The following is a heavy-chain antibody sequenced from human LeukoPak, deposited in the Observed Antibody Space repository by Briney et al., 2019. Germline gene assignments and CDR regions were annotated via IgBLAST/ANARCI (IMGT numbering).Heavy chain of an antibody. CDR2: IHYSGSA. D-gene: IGHD6-13*01. CDR3: ARDPKSSSWYGGAFVY. Sequence: SETLSLTCTVSGGPIRTYQWSWIRQPPGKGLEWIGNIHYSGSANYNPSLKSRVTISVDMSKNQFSLKLSSVTAADTAVCYCARDPKSSSWYGGAFVYWGQGTLVTVSS. V-gene: IGHV4-59*12. CDR1: GGPIRTYQ. J-gene: IGHJ4*02.